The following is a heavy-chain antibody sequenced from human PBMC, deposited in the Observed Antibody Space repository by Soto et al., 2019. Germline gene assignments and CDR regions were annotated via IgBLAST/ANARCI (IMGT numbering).Heavy chain of an antibody. J-gene: IGHJ6*02. V-gene: IGHV3-30*18. D-gene: IGHD2-2*02. CDR2: ISYDGSNK. CDR3: AKTPREYRYGMDV. CDR1: GFTFSSYG. Sequence: QVQLVESGGGVVQPGRSLRLSCAASGFTFSSYGMHWVRQAPGKGLEWVAVISYDGSNKYYADSVKGRFTISRDNSKNTLYLQMNSLGAEDTAVYYCAKTPREYRYGMDVWGQGTTVTVSS.